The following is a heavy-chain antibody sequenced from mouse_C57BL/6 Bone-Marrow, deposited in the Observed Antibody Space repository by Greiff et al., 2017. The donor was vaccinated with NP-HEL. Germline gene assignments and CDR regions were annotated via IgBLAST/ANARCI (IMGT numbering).Heavy chain of an antibody. J-gene: IGHJ4*01. V-gene: IGHV1-76*01. CDR2: IYPGSGNT. Sequence: VQLQQSGAELVRPGASVKLSCKASGYTFTDYYINWVKQRPGQGLEWIARIYPGSGNTYYNEKFKGKATLTAEKSSSTAYMQLSSLTSEDSAVYFCARRGYYGSSPYYAMDYWGQGTSVTVSS. CDR3: ARRGYYGSSPYYAMDY. D-gene: IGHD1-1*01. CDR1: GYTFTDYY.